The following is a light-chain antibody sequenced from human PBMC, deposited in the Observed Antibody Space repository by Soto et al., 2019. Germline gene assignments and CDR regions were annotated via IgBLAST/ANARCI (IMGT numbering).Light chain of an antibody. V-gene: IGKV3-15*01. CDR2: GAS. CDR1: QSVSSI. CDR3: QQYNNWPPWT. Sequence: EIVMTQSPATLSVSPGERATLSCRASQSVSSILAWYQQKRGQAPRLLIYGASTSATGILARFSGSGSGTEFTLTIRSMQSEDFAVYYCQQYNNWPPWTFGQGNKVDIK. J-gene: IGKJ1*01.